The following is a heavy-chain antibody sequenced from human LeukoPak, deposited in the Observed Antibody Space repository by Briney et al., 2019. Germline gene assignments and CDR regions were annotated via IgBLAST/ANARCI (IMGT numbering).Heavy chain of an antibody. D-gene: IGHD3-3*01. J-gene: IGHJ4*02. CDR3: AKDRGGAYDFWSGYYTGYFDY. V-gene: IGHV3-7*01. CDR1: GFTFTKFW. CDR2: IQEDGKKE. Sequence: WGALRLSCEASGFTFTKFWMSWVRQAPGKGLEWVANIQEDGKKENYVDSVRGRFTISRDNAKNSIYLQMNSLRVEDTAVYYCAKDRGGAYDFWSGYYTGYFDYWGQGTLVPVSS.